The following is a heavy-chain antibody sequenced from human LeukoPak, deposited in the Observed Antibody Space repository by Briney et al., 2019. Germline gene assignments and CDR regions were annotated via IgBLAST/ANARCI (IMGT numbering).Heavy chain of an antibody. D-gene: IGHD6-19*01. Sequence: GGSLRLSCAASGFTFSSYSMNWVRQAPGKGLEWVSSISSSSRYIYYADSVNGRFTISRDNAKNSLYLQMNSLRAEETAVYYCARRAVADEFDYWGQGTLVTVST. J-gene: IGHJ4*02. V-gene: IGHV3-21*01. CDR1: GFTFSSYS. CDR2: ISSSSRYI. CDR3: ARRAVADEFDY.